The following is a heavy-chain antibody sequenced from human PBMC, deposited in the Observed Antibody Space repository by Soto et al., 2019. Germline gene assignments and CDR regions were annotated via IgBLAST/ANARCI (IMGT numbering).Heavy chain of an antibody. V-gene: IGHV3-23*01. CDR3: AFPEYSGHYYYYYGMAV. CDR2: ISGSGDST. CDR1: GFTFSNYA. D-gene: IGHD2-15*01. J-gene: IGHJ6*02. Sequence: EVQLLESGGGLVQPGGSLRLSCAGSGFTFSNYAMSWVRQAPGKGLVWVSAISGSGDSTYYANSVKGRFTISRDNSKNKLYLQVNSRRVEDTDVYYCAFPEYSGHYYYYYGMAVWGQGTTVTVSS.